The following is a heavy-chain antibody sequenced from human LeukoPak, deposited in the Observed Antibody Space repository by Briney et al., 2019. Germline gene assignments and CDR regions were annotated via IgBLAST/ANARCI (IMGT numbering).Heavy chain of an antibody. Sequence: SETLSLTCAVYGGSFSGYYWSWIRQPPGKGLEWIGEINHSGSTNYNPSLKSRVTISVDTSKNQFSLKLSSVTAADTAVYYCARVRRRITMVRGISQGYFDYWGQGTLVTVSS. J-gene: IGHJ4*02. D-gene: IGHD3-10*01. CDR1: GGSFSGYY. V-gene: IGHV4-34*01. CDR3: ARVRRRITMVRGISQGYFDY. CDR2: INHSGST.